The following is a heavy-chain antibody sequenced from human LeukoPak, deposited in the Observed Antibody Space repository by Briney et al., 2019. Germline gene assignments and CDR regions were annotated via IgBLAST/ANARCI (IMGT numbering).Heavy chain of an antibody. Sequence: GASVKVSCRASGYTFTGYYMHWVRQAPGQGLEWMGWINPNSGGTNYAQKFQGRVTMTRDTSISTAYMELSRLRSDDTAVYYCARDTSGDNPTDYWGQGTLVTVSS. CDR1: GYTFTGYY. V-gene: IGHV1-2*02. D-gene: IGHD7-27*01. CDR2: INPNSGGT. J-gene: IGHJ4*02. CDR3: ARDTSGDNPTDY.